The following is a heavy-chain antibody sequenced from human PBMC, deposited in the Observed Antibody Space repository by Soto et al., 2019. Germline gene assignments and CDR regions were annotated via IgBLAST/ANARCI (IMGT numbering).Heavy chain of an antibody. D-gene: IGHD6-6*01. CDR3: ARGGSSSFRIYYYYYYMDV. V-gene: IGHV4-34*01. CDR2: INHSGST. CDR1: GGSFSGYY. Sequence: SETLSLTCAVYGGSFSGYYWSWIRQPPGKGLEWIGEINHSGSTNYNPSLKSRVSISVDTSKNQFSLKLSYVTAADTAVYYCARGGSSSFRIYYYYYYMDVWGKGTTVTVSS. J-gene: IGHJ6*03.